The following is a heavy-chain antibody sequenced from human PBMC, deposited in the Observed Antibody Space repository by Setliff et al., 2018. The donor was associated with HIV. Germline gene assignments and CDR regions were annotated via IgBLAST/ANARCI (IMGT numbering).Heavy chain of an antibody. D-gene: IGHD2-21*02. CDR3: AGMTVVTPYYFDY. V-gene: IGHV4-61*02. CDR1: GGSFSSGIYY. CDR2: IYTSGSA. Sequence: PSETLSLTCTVSGGSFSSGIYYWSWIRQPAGKGLEWIGRIYTSGSANYNPSLKSRVTISIDTSKNQFSLKLNSVTAADTAVHYCAGMTVVTPYYFDYWGQGTLVTVSS. J-gene: IGHJ4*02.